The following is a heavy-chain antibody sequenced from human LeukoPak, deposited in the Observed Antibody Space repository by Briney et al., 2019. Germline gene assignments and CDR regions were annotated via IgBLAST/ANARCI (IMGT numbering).Heavy chain of an antibody. D-gene: IGHD6-19*01. CDR3: ARDPIYSSGWYQHYYFDY. CDR1: GFTFSSYA. J-gene: IGHJ4*02. V-gene: IGHV3-30*04. CDR2: ISYDGSNK. Sequence: GRSLRLSCAASGFTFSSYAMHGVRQAPGKGLEWVAVISYDGSNKYYADSVKGRFTISRDNSKNTLYLQMNSLRAEDTAVYYCARDPIYSSGWYQHYYFDYWGQGTLATVSS.